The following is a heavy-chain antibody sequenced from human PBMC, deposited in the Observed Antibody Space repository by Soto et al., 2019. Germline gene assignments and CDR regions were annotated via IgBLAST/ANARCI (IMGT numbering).Heavy chain of an antibody. CDR2: VSTFNGNK. V-gene: IGHV1-18*04. J-gene: IGHJ4*02. CDR1: GYTFSSYG. D-gene: IGHD5-18*01. CDR3: ARDPPSRYSYGQGLDY. Sequence: GGPVKGSRKASGYTFSSYGISRGRQGPRQGAEWVGWVSTFNGNKNYAQKHQGRGTLTTDTSTSTAYMELRSLRSDDTAVYFCARDPPSRYSYGQGLDYWGKGTLVTVSS.